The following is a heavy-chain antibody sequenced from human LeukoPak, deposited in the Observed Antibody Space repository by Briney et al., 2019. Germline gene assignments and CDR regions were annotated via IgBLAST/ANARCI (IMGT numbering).Heavy chain of an antibody. V-gene: IGHV3-9*01. J-gene: IGHJ5*02. CDR3: AKAGRGVAVAAWFDP. D-gene: IGHD6-19*01. CDR2: ISWNSGSI. CDR1: GFTFDDYA. Sequence: PGRSLRLSCAASGFTFDDYAMHWLRQAPGKGLEWVSGISWNSGSIGYADSVKGRFTISRDNAKNSLYLQINSLRAEDTALYYCAKAGRGVAVAAWFDPWGQGTLVTVSS.